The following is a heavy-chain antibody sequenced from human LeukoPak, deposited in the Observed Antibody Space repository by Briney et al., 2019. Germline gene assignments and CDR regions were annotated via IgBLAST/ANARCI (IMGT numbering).Heavy chain of an antibody. CDR1: GFTFSTFS. CDR2: ISSSSSTI. CDR3: ARGYCSTTNCYNEVIGH. V-gene: IGHV3-48*01. D-gene: IGHD2-2*01. Sequence: GGSLRLSCAASGFTFSTFSMTWVRQAPGKGLEWISYISSSSSTIYYAASVEGRFTISRDDARNSLYLQMNSLRAEGTAIYYCARGYCSTTNCYNEVIGHWGQGIVVTVSS. J-gene: IGHJ4*02.